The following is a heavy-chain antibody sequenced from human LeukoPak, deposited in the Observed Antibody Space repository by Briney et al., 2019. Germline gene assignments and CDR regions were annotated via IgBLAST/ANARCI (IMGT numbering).Heavy chain of an antibody. CDR1: EFTLGRYA. Sequence: GGSLRLSCAASEFTLGRYAMSWVRQAPGKGLEWVSGISDSGGSTSYADSVKGRFTISRDNSKNTLYLQMNSLRAEDTAVYYCAKVPCTSTSCYLGMDVWGRGTTVTVSS. D-gene: IGHD2-2*01. CDR3: AKVPCTSTSCYLGMDV. CDR2: ISDSGGST. J-gene: IGHJ6*02. V-gene: IGHV3-23*01.